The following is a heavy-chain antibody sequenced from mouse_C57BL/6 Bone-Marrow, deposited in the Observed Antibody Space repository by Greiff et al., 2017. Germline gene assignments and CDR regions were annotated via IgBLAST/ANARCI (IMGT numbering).Heavy chain of an antibody. Sequence: DVKVEESEGGLVQPGSSMKLSCTASGFTFSDYYMAWVRQVPEKGLEWVANINYDGSSTYYLDSLKSRFIISRDNAKNILYLQMSSLKSEDTATYYCARDGGSSHWYFDVWGTGTTVTVSS. CDR2: INYDGSST. CDR3: ARDGGSSHWYFDV. V-gene: IGHV5-16*01. D-gene: IGHD1-1*01. CDR1: GFTFSDYY. J-gene: IGHJ1*03.